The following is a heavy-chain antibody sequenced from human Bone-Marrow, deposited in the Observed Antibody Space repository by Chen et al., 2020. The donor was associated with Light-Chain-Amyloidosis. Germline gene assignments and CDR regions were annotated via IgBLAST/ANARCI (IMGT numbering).Heavy chain of an antibody. V-gene: IGHV3-23*01. Sequence: EVQLLESGGGLVQPGGSLRLSCAASGVTFSSYAMSWVRQAPGKGLEWVSGISGSCGRTYYADSVKGRFTISRDNSNNTLYLQMNSLRAEDTAVYYCAKRPPYPSIYGMDVWGQGTTVTVSS. J-gene: IGHJ6*02. CDR2: ISGSCGRT. D-gene: IGHD2-21*01. CDR3: AKRPPYPSIYGMDV. CDR1: GVTFSSYA.